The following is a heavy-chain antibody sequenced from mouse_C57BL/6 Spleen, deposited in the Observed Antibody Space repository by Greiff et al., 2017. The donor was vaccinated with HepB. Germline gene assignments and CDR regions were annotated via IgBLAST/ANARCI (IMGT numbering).Heavy chain of an antibody. CDR2: IYPGSGST. D-gene: IGHD2-3*01. CDR1: GYTFTSYW. J-gene: IGHJ4*01. CDR3: ARGGLLEDYAMDY. V-gene: IGHV1-55*01. Sequence: VNLVESGAELVKPGASVKMSCKASGYTFTSYWITWVKQRPGQGLEWIGDIYPGSGSTNYNEKFKSKATLTVDTSSSTAYMQLSSLTSEDSAVYYCARGGLLEDYAMDYWGQGTSVTVSS.